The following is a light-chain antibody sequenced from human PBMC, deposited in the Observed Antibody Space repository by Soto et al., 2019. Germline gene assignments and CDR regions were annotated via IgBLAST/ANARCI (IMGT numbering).Light chain of an antibody. V-gene: IGKV1-17*01. CDR3: LQHNTYPYT. CDR1: QGIRDE. J-gene: IGKJ2*01. CDR2: AAS. Sequence: DIQMTQSPSSLSASVGDRVTITCRASQGIRDELGWYQQKPGKAPKRLIYAASTLQSGVPSRFSGSGSGTEFTLTISSLQPEDFATYYCLQHNTYPYTFGQGTKLEIK.